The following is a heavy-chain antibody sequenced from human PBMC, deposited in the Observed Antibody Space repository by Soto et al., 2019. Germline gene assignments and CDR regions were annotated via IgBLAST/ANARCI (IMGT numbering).Heavy chain of an antibody. J-gene: IGHJ3*02. CDR2: IYYSGST. D-gene: IGHD2-15*01. CDR3: ARIASGGRDAFDI. Sequence: SETLSLTCTVSGGSLIQSYWNWIRQTPGKGLEWIGYIYYSGSTNYNPSLKSRVTISVDTSKNQFSLKLSSVTAADTAVYYCARIASGGRDAFDIWGQGTMVTVSS. CDR1: GGSLIQSY. V-gene: IGHV4-59*01.